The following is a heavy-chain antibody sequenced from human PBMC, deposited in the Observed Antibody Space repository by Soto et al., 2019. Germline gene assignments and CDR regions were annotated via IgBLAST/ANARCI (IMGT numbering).Heavy chain of an antibody. CDR1: GFTFSGSW. CDR3: ARVIFVSATATDY. CDR2: INGDGSGT. D-gene: IGHD3-3*01. V-gene: IGHV3-74*01. J-gene: IGHJ4*02. Sequence: EVQLVESGGGLVQPGGSLRLSCAASGFTFSGSWMHWVRQAPGKGLVWVSRINGDGSGTSYADFVKGRFTISRDDAKNTLVLPMNGLRAEDTAVYYCARVIFVSATATDYWGQGTLFTVSS.